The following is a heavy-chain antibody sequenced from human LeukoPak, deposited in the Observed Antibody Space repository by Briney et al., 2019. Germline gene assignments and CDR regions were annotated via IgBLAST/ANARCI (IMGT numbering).Heavy chain of an antibody. V-gene: IGHV3-48*03. CDR2: IGIDSGNT. J-gene: IGHJ4*02. D-gene: IGHD5-24*01. CDR3: ARDYKYAFDN. CDR1: GFTLSGYE. Sequence: PGGSLRLSCAASGFTLSGYEMNWVRQAPGKGLEWISYIGIDSGNTNYADSVKGRFTISGDKAKNSLYLQMNSLRVEDTAVYYCARDYKYAFDNWGQGTLVTVSS.